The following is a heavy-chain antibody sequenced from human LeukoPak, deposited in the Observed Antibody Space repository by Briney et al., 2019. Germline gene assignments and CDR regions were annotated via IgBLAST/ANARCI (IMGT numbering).Heavy chain of an antibody. D-gene: IGHD6-19*01. CDR2: IYYSGST. CDR1: GGSISSGGYH. Sequence: SETLSLTCTVSGGSISSGGYHWSWIRQHPGKGLEWIGYIYYSGSTYYNPSLKSRVTISVDTSKNQFSLKLSSVTAADTAVYYCARDAGYSSGWYVDYWGQGTLVTVSS. V-gene: IGHV4-31*03. J-gene: IGHJ4*02. CDR3: ARDAGYSSGWYVDY.